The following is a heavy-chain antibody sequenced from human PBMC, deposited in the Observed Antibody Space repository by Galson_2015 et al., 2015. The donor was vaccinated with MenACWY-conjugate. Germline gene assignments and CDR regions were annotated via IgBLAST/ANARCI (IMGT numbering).Heavy chain of an antibody. J-gene: IGHJ4*02. Sequence: SLRLSCAASGFTFSSYSMNWVRQAPGKGLEWVSCIGGSGNYISYADSVKGRFTISRDNAENSLCLQMDSLRVEDTAVYYCAKDLSARGSGYRTIPDSWGQGTLVTVST. V-gene: IGHV3-21*06. CDR1: GFTFSSYS. D-gene: IGHD3-3*01. CDR2: IGGSGNYI. CDR3: AKDLSARGSGYRTIPDS.